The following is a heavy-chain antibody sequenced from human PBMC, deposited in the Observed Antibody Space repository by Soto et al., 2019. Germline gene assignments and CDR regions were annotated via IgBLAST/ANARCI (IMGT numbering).Heavy chain of an antibody. V-gene: IGHV5-51*01. CDR1: GYTFIYFW. CDR2: IYPGASDI. CDR3: ARQWILSGSYYASSDF. D-gene: IGHD3-16*01. J-gene: IGHJ4*02. Sequence: LGESRKISCQASGYTFIYFWVAWLRQVPGKGLEWMGVIYPGASDIRYSPSFEGHVTISADKSTNTAYLQWSSLEAADTAIYYCARQWILSGSYYASSDFWCPTTLLTVS.